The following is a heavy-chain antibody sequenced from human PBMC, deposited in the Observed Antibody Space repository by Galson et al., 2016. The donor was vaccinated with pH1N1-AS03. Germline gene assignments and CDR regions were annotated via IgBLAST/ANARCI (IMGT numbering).Heavy chain of an antibody. CDR1: GFTVSSNY. V-gene: IGHV3-53*01. Sequence: SLRLSCAASGFTVSSNYMSWVRQAPGRGLEWVSFIYNGGRTLYADSVKGRFTISRDSSKNTLYLQMDSLRAEDTAVYYCAKMEGSNNFYYFDYWGQGTPVTVSS. CDR3: AKMEGSNNFYYFDY. CDR2: IYNGGRT. D-gene: IGHD1-20*01. J-gene: IGHJ4*02.